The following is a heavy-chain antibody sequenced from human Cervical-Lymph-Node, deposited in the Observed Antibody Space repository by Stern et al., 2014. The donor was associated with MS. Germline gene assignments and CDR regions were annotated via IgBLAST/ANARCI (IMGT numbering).Heavy chain of an antibody. J-gene: IGHJ5*01. Sequence: QVQLQESGPGLVKPSQTLSLTCTVSGGSISSGGYFWSWIRQHPGKGLEWIGYLYHSGSTYYHPSLKHRVTISVDTSKNQFSLNRTAVTAADTAVYYCARKGAIVPAAIENWFDSWGQGTLVTVSS. D-gene: IGHD2-2*01. V-gene: IGHV4-31*03. CDR3: ARKGAIVPAAIENWFDS. CDR1: GGSISSGGYF. CDR2: LYHSGST.